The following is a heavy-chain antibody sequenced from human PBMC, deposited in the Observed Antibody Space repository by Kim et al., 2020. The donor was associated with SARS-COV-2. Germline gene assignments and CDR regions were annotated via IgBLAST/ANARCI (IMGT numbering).Heavy chain of an antibody. CDR2: T. Sequence: TCFTHSLKGRITISRDNSRNTLYLQMNSLRAADTTVYYCARVTCDELDDFWGQGTMVTVSS. J-gene: IGHJ4*02. D-gene: IGHD6-13*01. CDR3: ARVTCDELDDF. V-gene: IGHV3-23*01.